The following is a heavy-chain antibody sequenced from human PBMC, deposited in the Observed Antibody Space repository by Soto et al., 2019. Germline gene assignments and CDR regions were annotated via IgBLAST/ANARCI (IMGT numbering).Heavy chain of an antibody. J-gene: IGHJ6*02. CDR3: AGALENPYFYYGLNV. D-gene: IGHD1-1*01. V-gene: IGHV3-30*03. Sequence: PAESLRLSCAASGFSFSSYGMEWVRLAPGKGLEWVAATTYDGGIKHYVDSVKGRFTISRDTTKNTLYLQMSSLRVEDTATYYCAGALENPYFYYGLNVWGQGTTVTVSS. CDR2: TTYDGGIK. CDR1: GFSFSSYG.